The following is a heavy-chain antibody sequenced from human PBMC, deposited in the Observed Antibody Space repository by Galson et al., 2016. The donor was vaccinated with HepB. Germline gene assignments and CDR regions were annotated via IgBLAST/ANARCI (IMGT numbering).Heavy chain of an antibody. CDR2: IIPIFGTA. J-gene: IGHJ4*02. D-gene: IGHD6-19*01. V-gene: IGHV1-69*13. CDR3: ARDWGSGWFTGRLLY. Sequence: SVKVSCKASGGTFSSYAINWVRQAPGQGLEWMGGIIPIFGTANYAESFQGRVSITADESTSTVYMELSSLRSDDTALYYCARDWGSGWFTGRLLYWGQGTLVTVSS. CDR1: GGTFSSYA.